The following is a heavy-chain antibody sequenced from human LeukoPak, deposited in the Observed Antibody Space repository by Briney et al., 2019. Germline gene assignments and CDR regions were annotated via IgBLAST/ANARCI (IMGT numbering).Heavy chain of an antibody. J-gene: IGHJ6*03. CDR2: ITSSGGTI. Sequence: GGCLRLSCAASGVTFSSYEMNSVRQAPGKGLERVSHITSSGGTIYYADSVKGQFTISRDNAKNSLYLQMNSLRAEDTAVYYCARGPYASGSYGRRGWVHYMDVWGKGTTVTISS. CDR1: GVTFSSYE. V-gene: IGHV3-48*03. D-gene: IGHD3-10*01. CDR3: ARGPYASGSYGRRGWVHYMDV.